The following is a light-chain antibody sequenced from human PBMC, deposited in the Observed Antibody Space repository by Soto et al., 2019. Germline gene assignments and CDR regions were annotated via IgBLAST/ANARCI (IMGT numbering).Light chain of an antibody. V-gene: IGKV3-15*01. CDR1: QSVSSS. CDR2: GAS. J-gene: IGKJ1*01. CDR3: QQYNNRWT. Sequence: EIVMTQSPATLSVSPGERATLSCRASQSVSSSLAWYQQKPGHAPRLLIYGASTRATGIPARFSGSGSGTEFTLTISSLQSEDFAVYYCQQYNNRWTFGQGTKVDIK.